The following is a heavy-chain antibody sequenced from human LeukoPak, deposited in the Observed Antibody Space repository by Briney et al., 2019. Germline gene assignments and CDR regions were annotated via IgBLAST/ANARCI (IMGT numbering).Heavy chain of an antibody. Sequence: ASVKVSCKASGYTFTSYGISWVRQAPGQGLEWMGWISAYNGNTNYAQKLQGRVTMTTDTSTSTAYMELRSLRSDDTAVYYCASGAIYYDFWSGYSSWGRGTLVTVSS. D-gene: IGHD3-3*01. V-gene: IGHV1-18*01. CDR2: ISAYNGNT. CDR3: ASGAIYYDFWSGYSS. CDR1: GYTFTSYG. J-gene: IGHJ5*02.